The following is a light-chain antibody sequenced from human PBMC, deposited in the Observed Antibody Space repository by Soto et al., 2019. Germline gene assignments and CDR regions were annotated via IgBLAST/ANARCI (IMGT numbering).Light chain of an antibody. CDR2: DVN. CDR1: SSDIGAYNF. CDR3: TSWTTSTTMI. V-gene: IGLV2-14*03. J-gene: IGLJ2*01. Sequence: QSVLTQPASVSGSPGQSITISCTGTSSDIGAYNFFSWYQQHPGKAPKLMLYDVNIRPSGVSNRFSCSKSGNTASLTISGLQADDDADYYRTSWTTSTTMIFGGGTKVTVL.